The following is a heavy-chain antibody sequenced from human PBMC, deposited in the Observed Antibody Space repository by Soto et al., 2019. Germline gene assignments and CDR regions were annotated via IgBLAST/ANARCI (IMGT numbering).Heavy chain of an antibody. CDR2: ISAYNGNT. D-gene: IGHD2-21*01. V-gene: IGHV1-18*01. Sequence: QIQLVQSGGEVKKPGASVKVSCKSSGYKFISHSITWVRQAPGQVLEWMGRISAYNGNTNYAQKLQGRVTMTTDTSTNTAYMELRSLRSDDTAVYYCARGAFCGGAPGCRDMDVWGQGTTVTVSS. CDR1: GYKFISHS. CDR3: ARGAFCGGAPGCRDMDV. J-gene: IGHJ6*02.